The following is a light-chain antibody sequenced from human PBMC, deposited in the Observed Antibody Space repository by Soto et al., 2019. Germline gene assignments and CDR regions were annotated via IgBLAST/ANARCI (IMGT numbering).Light chain of an antibody. Sequence: DIQMTQSPSSLSASVGDRVTITCRASQGITNYLAWYQQKPGKVPKLLIYRASTLQSGVPSRFSCSGFGSEFTLTISSLQPEDVATYYCQKYVNAPLTFGGGTKVEIK. V-gene: IGKV1-27*01. J-gene: IGKJ4*01. CDR2: RAS. CDR3: QKYVNAPLT. CDR1: QGITNY.